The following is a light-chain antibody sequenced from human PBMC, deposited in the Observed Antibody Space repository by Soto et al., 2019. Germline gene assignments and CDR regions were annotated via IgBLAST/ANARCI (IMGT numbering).Light chain of an antibody. CDR3: LIFYGGARI. CDR1: TGAVTSGYY. J-gene: IGLJ2*01. CDR2: STS. V-gene: IGLV7-43*01. Sequence: QAVVTQEPSLTVSPGGIVTLTCASSTGAVTSGYYPSWFQQKPGQAPRALIYSTSNTHSWTPARFSGSLLGGKAALTLSGVQPEDEAEYYCLIFYGGARIFGGGTKLTVL.